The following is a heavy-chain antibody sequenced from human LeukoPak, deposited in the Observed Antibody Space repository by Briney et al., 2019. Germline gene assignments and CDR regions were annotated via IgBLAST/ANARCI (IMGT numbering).Heavy chain of an antibody. D-gene: IGHD6-13*01. CDR1: RYTFTGYY. CDR3: ASGFSSSWYTLFFDY. J-gene: IGHJ4*02. CDR2: INPNSGGT. Sequence: ASVKVSCKASRYTFTGYYMHWVRQAPGQGLEWMGWINPNSGGTNYAQKFQGRVTMTRDTSISTAYMELSRLRSDDTAVYYCASGFSSSWYTLFFDYWGQGTLVTVSS. V-gene: IGHV1-2*02.